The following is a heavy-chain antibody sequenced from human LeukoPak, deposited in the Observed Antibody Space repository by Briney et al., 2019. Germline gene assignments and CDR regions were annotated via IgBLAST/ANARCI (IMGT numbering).Heavy chain of an antibody. D-gene: IGHD3-22*01. CDR1: EFTFSTYN. V-gene: IGHV3-30-3*01. J-gene: IGHJ4*02. CDR3: ARDGTYYYDSSGYYAFFDY. Sequence: GGSLRLSCAASEFTFSTYNMHWVRQAPGKGLEWVAVISFDGTKKYYADSVKGRFTISRDNSKNTLYLQMNSLRAEDTAVYYCARDGTYYYDSSGYYAFFDYWGQGTLVTVSS. CDR2: ISFDGTKK.